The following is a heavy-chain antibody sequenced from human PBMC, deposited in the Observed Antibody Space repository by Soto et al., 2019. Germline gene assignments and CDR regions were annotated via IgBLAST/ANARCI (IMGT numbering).Heavy chain of an antibody. CDR3: AKAEYEYVWGSSASWY. J-gene: IGHJ4*02. CDR2: LSGSGDST. Sequence: EVQLLESGGGLVRFGGSLRLSCAATGFTFSNYAMSWVRQAPGKGLEWVSALSGSGDSTYYADSVKGRFTISRDNSKNPLYLQMNSLRAEDTAVYYCAKAEYEYVWGSSASWYWGQGTLVTVSS. D-gene: IGHD3-16*01. CDR1: GFTFSNYA. V-gene: IGHV3-23*01.